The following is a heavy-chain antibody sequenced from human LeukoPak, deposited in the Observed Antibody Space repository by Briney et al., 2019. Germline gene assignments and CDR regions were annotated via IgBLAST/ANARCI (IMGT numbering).Heavy chain of an antibody. CDR2: IYYSGST. J-gene: IGHJ4*02. Sequence: SETLSLTCTVSGGSISTYCWRWIRQPPGKGLEWIEYIYYSGSTNYNPSLKSRVTISVHTSKNQFSLKLSSVTAADTTVYYCARRDLGRITMVRGVITRPPYRYWGQGTLVTVSS. CDR1: GGSISTYC. D-gene: IGHD3-10*01. CDR3: ARRDLGRITMVRGVITRPPYRY. V-gene: IGHV4-59*01.